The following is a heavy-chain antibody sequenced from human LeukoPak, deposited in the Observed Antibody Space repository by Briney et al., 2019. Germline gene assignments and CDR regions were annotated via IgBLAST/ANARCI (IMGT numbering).Heavy chain of an antibody. Sequence: GGSLRLSCAASGFTFSTYWMSWVRQAPGKGLEWVANIKHDGSEKHYVDSVKGRSTISRDNAKNSLYLQMNSLRAEDTAVYYCARAPRYYYDSSGYYTGYYFDYWGQGTLATVSS. CDR1: GFTFSTYW. V-gene: IGHV3-7*01. CDR2: IKHDGSEK. J-gene: IGHJ4*02. CDR3: ARAPRYYYDSSGYYTGYYFDY. D-gene: IGHD3-22*01.